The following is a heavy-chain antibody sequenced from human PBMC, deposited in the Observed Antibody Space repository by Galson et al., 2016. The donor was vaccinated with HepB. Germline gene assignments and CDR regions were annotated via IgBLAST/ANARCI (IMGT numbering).Heavy chain of an antibody. CDR2: ISAYNGNT. CDR3: ARDWLVAVFDY. V-gene: IGHV1-18*01. D-gene: IGHD6-19*01. CDR1: GYTFASYG. Sequence: SVKVSCKASGYTFASYGISWVRQAPGQGLEWMGWISAYNGNTNYAQKLQGRVTMTTDTSTRTAYMELRRLRSDDTAVYYCARDWLVAVFDYWGQGTLVTVSS. J-gene: IGHJ4*02.